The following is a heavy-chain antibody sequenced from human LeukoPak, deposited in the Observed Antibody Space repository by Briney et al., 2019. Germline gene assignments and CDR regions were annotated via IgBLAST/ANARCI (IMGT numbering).Heavy chain of an antibody. Sequence: GGSLRLSCTASGFTFSSYAMNWVRQAPGKGLEWVSGIGAGGTFTYYADSVKGRFTISRDNSKNTLYLQMNSLRAEDTAVYYCARESVTRRYSSSWYYFDYRGQGTLVTVSS. CDR2: IGAGGTFT. CDR1: GFTFSSYA. V-gene: IGHV3-23*01. D-gene: IGHD6-13*01. CDR3: ARESVTRRYSSSWYYFDY. J-gene: IGHJ4*02.